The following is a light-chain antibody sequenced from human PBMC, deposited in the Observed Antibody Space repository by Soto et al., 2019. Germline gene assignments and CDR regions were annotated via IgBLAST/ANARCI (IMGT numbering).Light chain of an antibody. CDR3: SSYTSSSSVV. CDR2: EVR. J-gene: IGLJ2*01. Sequence: QSALTQPASVSGSPGQSITISCTGTSSDVGGYNYVSWYQQHPGKAPKLMIYEVRNRPSGVSNRFSGSKSGNTASLTISGLQAEHEADYYCSSYTSSSSVVFGGGTKLTVL. V-gene: IGLV2-14*01. CDR1: SSDVGGYNY.